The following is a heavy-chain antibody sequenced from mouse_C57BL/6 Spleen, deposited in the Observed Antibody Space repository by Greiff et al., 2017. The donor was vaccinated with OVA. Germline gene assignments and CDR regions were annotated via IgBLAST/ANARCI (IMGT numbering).Heavy chain of an antibody. V-gene: IGHV7-3*01. Sequence: EVKLVESGGGLVQPGGSLSLSCAASGFTFTDYYMSWVRQPPGKALEWLGFIRNKANGYTTEYSASVKGRFTISRDNSQSILYLQMNALRAEDSATYYCARVTGTYFDYWGQGTTLTVSS. J-gene: IGHJ2*01. CDR2: IRNKANGYTT. CDR1: GFTFTDYY. CDR3: ARVTGTYFDY. D-gene: IGHD4-1*01.